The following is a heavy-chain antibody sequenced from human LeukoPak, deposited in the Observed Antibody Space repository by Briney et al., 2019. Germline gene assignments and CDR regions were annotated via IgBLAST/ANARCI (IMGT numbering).Heavy chain of an antibody. CDR2: IRSKVHGGTT. CDR1: GFSLRDHA. J-gene: IGHJ5*02. D-gene: IGHD6-13*01. CDR3: TRDKGYSWFAEWFDP. Sequence: GGSLRLSCTASGFSLRDHAMSWFRQAPGKGPEWVGFIRSKVHGGTTENAASLEGRFTITRDDSRNIVYLQMNSLKIEDTAIYYCTRDKGYSWFAEWFDPWSQGTLVTVSS. V-gene: IGHV3-49*03.